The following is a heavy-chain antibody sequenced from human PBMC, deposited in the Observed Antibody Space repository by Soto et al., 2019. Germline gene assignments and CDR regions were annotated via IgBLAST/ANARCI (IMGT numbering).Heavy chain of an antibody. CDR2: IYYDGSNK. Sequence: QVQLVESGGGVVQPGRSLRLSCAASGFTFSSYGMHWVRQAPGKGLEWVAVIYYDGSNKYYADSVKGRFTISRDNSKNTLYLQMNSLRAEDTAVYYCARDIKDDGSGYYGGFDYWGQGTLVTVSS. D-gene: IGHD3-22*01. CDR1: GFTFSSYG. V-gene: IGHV3-33*01. CDR3: ARDIKDDGSGYYGGFDY. J-gene: IGHJ4*02.